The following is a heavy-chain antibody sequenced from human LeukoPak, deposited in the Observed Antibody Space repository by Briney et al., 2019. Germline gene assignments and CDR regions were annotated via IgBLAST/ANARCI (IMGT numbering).Heavy chain of an antibody. V-gene: IGHV4-39*01. J-gene: IGHJ4*02. CDR1: GGSISSSSYY. D-gene: IGHD3-22*01. CDR3: ARARPYDSSFDY. CDR2: IYYSGST. Sequence: SETLSLTCTVSGGSISSSSYYWGWIRQPPGKGLEWIGSIYYSGSTYYNPSLKSRVTISVDTSKNQFSLKLSSVTAADTAVYYCARARPYDSSFDYWGQGTLVTVSS.